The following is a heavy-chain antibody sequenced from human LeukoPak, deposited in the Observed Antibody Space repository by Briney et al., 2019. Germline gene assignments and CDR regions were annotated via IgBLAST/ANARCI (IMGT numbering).Heavy chain of an antibody. CDR3: ATLGYCSGGSCYDFDY. D-gene: IGHD2-15*01. J-gene: IGHJ4*02. V-gene: IGHV4-30-2*03. Sequence: YYSGTPYYNPSLKSRFTISVETSKNKFKRKLSSVTAEGTAVYYCATLGYCSGGSCYDFDYWGQGTLVTVSS. CDR2: YYSGTP.